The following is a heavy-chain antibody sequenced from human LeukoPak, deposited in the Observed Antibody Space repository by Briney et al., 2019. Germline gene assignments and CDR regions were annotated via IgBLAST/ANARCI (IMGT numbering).Heavy chain of an antibody. CDR2: ISSSSSYI. J-gene: IGHJ4*02. CDR3: ARDHTRVSSGY. V-gene: IGHV3-21*01. CDR1: GFTFSSYS. D-gene: IGHD3-22*01. Sequence: GGSLRLSCAASGFTFSSYSMNWVRQAPGKGLEWVSSISSSSSYIYYTDSVKGRFTISRDNAKNSLYLQMNSLRAEDTAVYYCARDHTRVSSGYWGQGTLVTVSP.